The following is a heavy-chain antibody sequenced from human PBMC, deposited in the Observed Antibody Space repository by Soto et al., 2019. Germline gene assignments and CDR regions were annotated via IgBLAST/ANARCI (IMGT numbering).Heavy chain of an antibody. Sequence: GGSLRLSCAASGFTFDDYAMHWVRQAPGKGLEWVSGISWNSGSTYYADSVKGRFTISRDNSKNTLYLQMNSLRAEDTAVYYCAKVSSSYDILTGYDYWGQGTLVTVSS. CDR1: GFTFDDYA. V-gene: IGHV3-23*01. D-gene: IGHD3-9*01. J-gene: IGHJ4*02. CDR3: AKVSSSYDILTGYDY. CDR2: ISWNSGST.